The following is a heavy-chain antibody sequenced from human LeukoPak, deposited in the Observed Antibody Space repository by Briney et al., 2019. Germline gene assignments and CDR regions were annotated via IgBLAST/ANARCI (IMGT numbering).Heavy chain of an antibody. CDR2: ISYDGSNK. CDR1: GFTFSSYA. CDR3: ATHLRGHYDSSGYYFDY. J-gene: IGHJ4*02. V-gene: IGHV3-30*01. D-gene: IGHD3-22*01. Sequence: GGSLRLSCAASGFTFSSYAMHWVRQAPGKGLEWVAVISYDGSNKYYADSVKGRFTISRDNSKNTLYLQMNSLRAEDTAVYYCATHLRGHYDSSGYYFDYWGQGTLVTVSS.